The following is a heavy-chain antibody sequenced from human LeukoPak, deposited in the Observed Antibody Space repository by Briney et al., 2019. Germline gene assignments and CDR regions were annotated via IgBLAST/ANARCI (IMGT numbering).Heavy chain of an antibody. CDR3: ARRGYGDYAPFDY. CDR1: GFSVSTNS. D-gene: IGHD4-17*01. Sequence: PGGSLRLSCTVSGFSVSTNSMTWVRQAPGKGLEWLSLTYNGGTTYYADSVKGRFSISRDNSKNILYLQMNSLRVEDTAVYYCARRGYGDYAPFDYWGQGALVTVSS. CDR2: TYNGGTT. V-gene: IGHV3-66*04. J-gene: IGHJ4*02.